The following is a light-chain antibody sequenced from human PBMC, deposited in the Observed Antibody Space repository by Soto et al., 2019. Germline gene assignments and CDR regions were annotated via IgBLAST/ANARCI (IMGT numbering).Light chain of an antibody. V-gene: IGKV1-39*01. CDR3: QQFTNYIIT. CDR2: GAS. Sequence: DIWVTQSPSSLSASLGDRVTITCRTSQSITTYLNWYQQKPGKAPKLLIFGASSLQSGVPSRFSGSGSGTDFTLTISSLQPEDSATYFCQQFTNYIITFGQGTRLAIK. J-gene: IGKJ5*01. CDR1: QSITTY.